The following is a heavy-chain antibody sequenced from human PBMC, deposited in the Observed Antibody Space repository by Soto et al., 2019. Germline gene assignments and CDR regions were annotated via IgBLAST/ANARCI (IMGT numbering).Heavy chain of an antibody. V-gene: IGHV4-30-4*01. Sequence: PSETLSLTCTVSGGSISSGDYYWSWIRQPPGKGLEWIGNIYYSGSTYYSPSLESRVTISLDTSENQFSLKLSSVTAADTAVYFCARDRYYGSGTYYNFYYGMDVWGQGTTVTVSS. CDR1: GGSISSGDYY. D-gene: IGHD3-10*01. CDR2: IYYSGST. CDR3: ARDRYYGSGTYYNFYYGMDV. J-gene: IGHJ6*02.